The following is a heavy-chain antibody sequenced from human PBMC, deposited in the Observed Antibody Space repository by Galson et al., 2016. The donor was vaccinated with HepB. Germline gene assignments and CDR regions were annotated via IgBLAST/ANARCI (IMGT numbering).Heavy chain of an antibody. J-gene: IGHJ4*02. CDR3: AKRHEFCPPVGCSVDY. V-gene: IGHV3-30*18. CDR1: GFLFRGYG. CDR2: DSMDGRRK. Sequence: SLRLSCAASGFLFRGYGMHWVRQAPGKGLEWVAADSMDGRRKFYSDSVRGRFTISRDNSNNMLFLQMDSLRPDDTAVYYCAKRHEFCPPVGCSVDYWGQGTLVSVSS. D-gene: IGHD3-10*02.